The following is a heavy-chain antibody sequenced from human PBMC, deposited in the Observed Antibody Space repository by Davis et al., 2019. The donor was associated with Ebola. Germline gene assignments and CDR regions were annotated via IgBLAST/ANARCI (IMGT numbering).Heavy chain of an antibody. V-gene: IGHV4-34*01. CDR3: AKTPELWGTYRYGMDV. D-gene: IGHD3-16*02. CDR2: INHSGST. CDR1: GGSFSGYY. Sequence: SETLSLTCAVYGGSFSGYYWSWIRQPPGKGLEWIGEINHSGSTNYNPSLKSRVTMSVDTSRNQFSLKLRSVTAADTAVYYCAKTPELWGTYRYGMDVWGQGTRVTVSS. J-gene: IGHJ6*02.